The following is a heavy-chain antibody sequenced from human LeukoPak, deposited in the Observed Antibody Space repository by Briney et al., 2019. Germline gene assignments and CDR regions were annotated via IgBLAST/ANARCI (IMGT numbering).Heavy chain of an antibody. J-gene: IGHJ3*02. V-gene: IGHV5-51*01. CDR3: ASQSSRWYADNAFDI. CDR2: IYPGDSDT. Sequence: GESLKISCKGSGYSFSIYWIGWVRQMPGKGLEWMGIIYPGDSDTRYSPSFQGQVTISADKSISTAYLQWSSLKASDTAMYYCASQSSRWYADNAFDIWGQGTMVTVSS. CDR1: GYSFSIYW. D-gene: IGHD6-13*01.